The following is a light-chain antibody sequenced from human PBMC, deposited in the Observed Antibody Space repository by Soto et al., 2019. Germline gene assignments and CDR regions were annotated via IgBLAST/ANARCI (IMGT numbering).Light chain of an antibody. CDR1: QSVSSSY. Sequence: ELVLTQSPGTLSLSPGERATLSCRASQSVSSSYLAWYQQKPGQAPRLLIYGASSRATGIPDRVSGSGAGAEFTLTISRLEPEDFEVDDCQQYGSSTITFGQGTRLEIK. J-gene: IGKJ5*01. CDR3: QQYGSSTIT. V-gene: IGKV3-20*01. CDR2: GAS.